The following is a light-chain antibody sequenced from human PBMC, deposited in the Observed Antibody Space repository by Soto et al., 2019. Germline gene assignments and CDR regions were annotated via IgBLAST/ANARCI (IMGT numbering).Light chain of an antibody. CDR2: EVS. CDR3: CSYAGSSRI. J-gene: IGLJ1*01. CDR1: SRDVGAYNL. Sequence: QSALTQPASVSGSPGQSITISCTGTSRDVGAYNLVSWYQQYPGKAPKPVIYEVSKRPSGVSDRFSGSKSGNTASLTISGLQADDEADYYCCSYAGSSRIFGTGTKLTVL. V-gene: IGLV2-23*02.